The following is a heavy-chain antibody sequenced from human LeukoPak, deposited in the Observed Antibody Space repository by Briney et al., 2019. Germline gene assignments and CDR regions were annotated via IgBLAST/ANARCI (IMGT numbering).Heavy chain of an antibody. J-gene: IGHJ4*02. CDR3: TRDGGVAVTPLDFDF. CDR2: VSYSGST. Sequence: SETLSHTCTVSGASISSHYWSWIRQSPGKGLEWIGYVSYSGSTDYNPSLKSRVTLSVDTSKNQISLRLSSVTAADTPVYYCTRDGGVAVTPLDFDFWGQGTLVTVSS. CDR1: GASISSHY. V-gene: IGHV4-59*11. D-gene: IGHD6-19*01.